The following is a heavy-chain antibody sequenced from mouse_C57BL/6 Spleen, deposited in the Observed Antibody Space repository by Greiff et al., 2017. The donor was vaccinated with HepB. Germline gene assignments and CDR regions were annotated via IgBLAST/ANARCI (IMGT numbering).Heavy chain of an antibody. J-gene: IGHJ1*03. Sequence: EVHLVESGGDLVKPGGSLKLSCAASGFTFSSYGMSWVRQTPDKRLEWVATISSGGSYTYYPDSVKGRFTISRDNAKNTLYLQMSSLKSEDTAMYYCASLSNYWYFDVWGTGTTVTVSS. CDR2: ISSGGSYT. CDR1: GFTFSSYG. CDR3: ASLSNYWYFDV. D-gene: IGHD2-5*01. V-gene: IGHV5-6*01.